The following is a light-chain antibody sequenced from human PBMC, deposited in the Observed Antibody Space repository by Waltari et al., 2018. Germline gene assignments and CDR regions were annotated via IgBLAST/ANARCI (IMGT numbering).Light chain of an antibody. CDR1: SSDVGAYNH. V-gene: IGLV2-14*03. J-gene: IGLJ3*02. CDR3: TSYTSSSTWV. CDR2: GVA. Sequence: QSALTQPASVSGFPGQSITISCTGASSDVGAYNHVSWYQQHPGKAPKLMMYGVANRPSGVSNRFSGSKSGNTASLTISGLQAEDEADYYCTSYTSSSTWVFGGGTKLTVL.